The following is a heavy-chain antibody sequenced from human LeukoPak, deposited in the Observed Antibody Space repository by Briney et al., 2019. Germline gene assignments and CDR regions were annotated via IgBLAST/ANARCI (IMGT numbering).Heavy chain of an antibody. J-gene: IGHJ4*02. V-gene: IGHV3-7*03. CDR1: GFTFSSYW. CDR3: ARGEYYYDGSGALNY. Sequence: GGSLRLSCAASGFTFSSYWMSWVRQAPGKGLGWVANIKQDGSEKYYVDSVKGRFTISRDNAKNSLYLQMNSLRAEDTALYYCARGEYYYDGSGALNYWGQGTLVTVSS. D-gene: IGHD3-22*01. CDR2: IKQDGSEK.